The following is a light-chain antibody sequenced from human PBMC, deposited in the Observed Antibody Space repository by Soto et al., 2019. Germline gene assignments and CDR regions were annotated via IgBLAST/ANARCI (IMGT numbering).Light chain of an antibody. CDR3: CSYAGSSSSI. CDR1: SSDVGTYNL. Sequence: QSVLTQPASVSGSPGQSITISCSGTSSDVGTYNLVSWYQQYPGKAPRLMIYEVTKRPSGVSNRFSGSKSGNTASLTISGLQPEDEADYYCCSYAGSSSSIFGTGTKDTVL. V-gene: IGLV2-23*02. CDR2: EVT. J-gene: IGLJ1*01.